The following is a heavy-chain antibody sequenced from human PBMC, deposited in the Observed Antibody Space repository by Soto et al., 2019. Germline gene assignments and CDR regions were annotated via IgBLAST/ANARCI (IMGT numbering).Heavy chain of an antibody. CDR2: ISADNGNT. V-gene: IGHV1-18*01. CDR1: GYTFTNYD. Sequence: QVQLVQSGAEVKKPGASVKVSCKASGYTFTNYDISWVRQAPGQGLEWMGWISADNGNTNYAQKLQDRVTMTTDTTTSSAYXERRSLRSDDTAVYYCARGSLNYDILTGYYSDFDSWGQGTLVTVSS. CDR3: ARGSLNYDILTGYYSDFDS. D-gene: IGHD3-9*01. J-gene: IGHJ4*02.